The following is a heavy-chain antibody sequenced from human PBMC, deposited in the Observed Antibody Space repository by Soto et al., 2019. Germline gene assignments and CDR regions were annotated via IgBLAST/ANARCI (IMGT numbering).Heavy chain of an antibody. J-gene: IGHJ4*02. CDR2: LSCRGGST. Sequence: EVQLLESGGGVVQPGGSLRLSCVASGFNFKKFAMAWVRQAPGEGLEWVSGLSCRGGSTSYAGSVKGRFSTARDDSKNTLSLQMNCLRVEDTAQYFCAKADGEQWLIPHLDNWGQGTLVTVS. D-gene: IGHD6-19*01. CDR1: GFNFKKFA. CDR3: AKADGEQWLIPHLDN. V-gene: IGHV3-23*01.